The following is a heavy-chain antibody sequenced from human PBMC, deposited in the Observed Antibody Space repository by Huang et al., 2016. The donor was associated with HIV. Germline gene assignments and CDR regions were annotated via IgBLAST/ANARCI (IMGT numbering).Heavy chain of an antibody. D-gene: IGHD5-12*01. CDR3: AKDREDSAYQLDY. Sequence: QVQLVESGGGVVQPGRSLRLSCEASGFTFSNYGVHWVRQAPGKGRCGVGGISYDVRYQYYSDAVKGRCTISRDDSQNTRYLQMSSLRAEDTAVYFCAKDREDSAYQLDYWGQGTRVTVSS. J-gene: IGHJ4*02. CDR1: GFTFSNYG. V-gene: IGHV3-30*18. CDR2: ISYDVRYQ.